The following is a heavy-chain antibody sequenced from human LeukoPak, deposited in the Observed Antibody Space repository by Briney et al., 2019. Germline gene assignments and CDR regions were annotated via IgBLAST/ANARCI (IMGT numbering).Heavy chain of an antibody. D-gene: IGHD6-19*01. CDR2: ISSDGSNT. CDR3: AKRGDGGAWYDY. Sequence: GGPLRLSCAVSGFPFSSYWMDWVRQAPGKGLVWVSRISSDGSNTAYADSVKGRFTISRDNAKNTLYLQMSSLRAEDTAVYYCAKRGDGGAWYDYWGQGTLVIVSS. J-gene: IGHJ4*02. CDR1: GFPFSSYW. V-gene: IGHV3-74*01.